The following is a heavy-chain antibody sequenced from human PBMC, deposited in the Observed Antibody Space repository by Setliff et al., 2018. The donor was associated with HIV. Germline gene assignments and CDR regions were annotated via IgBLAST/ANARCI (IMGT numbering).Heavy chain of an antibody. CDR3: ARVEAFGGVSYSYYYMDV. D-gene: IGHD3-16*01. J-gene: IGHJ6*03. CDR2: ISTYSGNT. V-gene: IGHV1-18*01. CDR1: GYTFTNYD. Sequence: ASVKVSCKASGYTFTNYDISWVRQAPGQGLEWMGWISTYSGNTNYAQKLQGRVTMTTDTSTSTAYMELRSLRSDDTAVYYCARVEAFGGVSYSYYYMDVWGQGTQVTVSS.